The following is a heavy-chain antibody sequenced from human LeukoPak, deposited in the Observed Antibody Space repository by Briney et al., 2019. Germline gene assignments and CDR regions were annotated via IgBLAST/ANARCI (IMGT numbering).Heavy chain of an antibody. CDR2: IGGSGATT. V-gene: IGHV3-64D*06. D-gene: IGHD3-10*01. Sequence: GGSLRLSCSASGFIFRTSTMQWVRHAPGKGLEYVSSIGGSGATTDYEDSVKGRFIIYRDNSKNTLYLQMSSLRLEDTAVYSCVKDLSGTYSFDFWGQGNLVTVSS. J-gene: IGHJ4*02. CDR1: GFIFRTST. CDR3: VKDLSGTYSFDF.